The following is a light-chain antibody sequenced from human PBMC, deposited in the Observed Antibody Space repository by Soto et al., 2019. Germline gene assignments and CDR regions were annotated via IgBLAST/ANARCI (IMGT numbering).Light chain of an antibody. V-gene: IGLV1-40*01. CDR2: GNS. J-gene: IGLJ1*01. CDR1: SSNIGAGYD. CDR3: QSYDSSLSGHYV. Sequence: QSALTQPPSVSRAPGQRVTISCTGSSSNIGAGYDVHWYQQLPGTAPKLLIYGNSNRPSGVPDRFSGSKSGTSASLAITGLQAEDEADYYCQSYDSSLSGHYVFGTGTKLTVL.